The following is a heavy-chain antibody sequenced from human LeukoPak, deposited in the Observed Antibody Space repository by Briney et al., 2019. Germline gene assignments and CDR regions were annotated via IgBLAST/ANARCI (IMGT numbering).Heavy chain of an antibody. CDR3: ARGGWDDYYDSSGYYYFDY. D-gene: IGHD3-22*01. CDR1: GFTFSSYW. CDR2: IKQDGSEK. J-gene: IGHJ4*02. Sequence: GGSLRLSCAASGFTFSSYWMSWVRQAPGKGLEWVANIKQDGSEKYYVDSVKGRFTISRDNAKNSLYLQMNGLRAEDTAVYYCARGGWDDYYDSSGYYYFDYWGQGTLVTVSS. V-gene: IGHV3-7*01.